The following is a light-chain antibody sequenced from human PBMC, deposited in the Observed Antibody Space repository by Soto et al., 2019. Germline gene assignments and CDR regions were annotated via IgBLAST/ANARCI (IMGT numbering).Light chain of an antibody. Sequence: DIVMTQSPDSLAVSLGERATINCKSSQSVFYSSINKNYLAWYQQKPGQPPKLVLYWASTRESGVPDRFSGSGSGTDFTLTISSLQAEDVAVYYCQQYYSAPLTFGGGTKVEIK. CDR3: QQYYSAPLT. CDR2: WAS. J-gene: IGKJ4*01. V-gene: IGKV4-1*01. CDR1: QSVFYSSINKNY.